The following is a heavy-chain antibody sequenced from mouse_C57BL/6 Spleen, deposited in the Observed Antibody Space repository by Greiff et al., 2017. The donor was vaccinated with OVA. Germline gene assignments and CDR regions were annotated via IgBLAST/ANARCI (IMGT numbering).Heavy chain of an antibody. J-gene: IGHJ2*01. V-gene: IGHV1-82*01. CDR2: IYPGDGDT. Sequence: VKLVESGPELVKPGASVKISCKASGYAFSSSWMNWVKQRPGKGLEWIGRIYPGDGDTNYNGKFKGKATLTADKSSSTAYMQLSSLTSEDSAVYFCARWDYGNYGGYWGQGTTLTVSS. CDR3: ARWDYGNYGGY. CDR1: GYAFSSSW. D-gene: IGHD2-1*01.